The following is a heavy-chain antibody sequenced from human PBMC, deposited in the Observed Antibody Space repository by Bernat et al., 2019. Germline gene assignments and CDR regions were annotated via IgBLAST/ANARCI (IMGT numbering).Heavy chain of an antibody. D-gene: IGHD4-11*01. CDR2: IWYAGSNK. V-gene: IGHV3-33*01. Sequence: QVQLVESGGGVVQPGRSLRLSCAASGFTFSSYGMHWVRQAPGKGLEWVAVIWYAGSNKYYADSVKCRFTISRDNSKNTLYLQMNSLRAEDTAVYYCARVNQSPLDYRGAYYYYGMDVWGQGTTVTVSS. CDR1: GFTFSSYG. CDR3: ARVNQSPLDYRGAYYYYGMDV. J-gene: IGHJ6*02.